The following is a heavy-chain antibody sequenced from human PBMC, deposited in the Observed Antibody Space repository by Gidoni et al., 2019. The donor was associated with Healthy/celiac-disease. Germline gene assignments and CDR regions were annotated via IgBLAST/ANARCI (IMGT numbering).Heavy chain of an antibody. CDR3: ARGSPPRVPAAFAIEAPEALYDY. J-gene: IGHJ4*02. CDR2: IWYDGSNK. D-gene: IGHD2-2*01. Sequence: QVQLVASGGGVVQPGRSLRLSCAASGFTFSSYGMHWVRPAPGKGLEWVAVIWYDGSNKYYADSVKGRFTISRDNSKNTLYRQMNSLRAEDTAVYYCARGSPPRVPAAFAIEAPEALYDYWGQGTLVTVSS. CDR1: GFTFSSYG. V-gene: IGHV3-33*01.